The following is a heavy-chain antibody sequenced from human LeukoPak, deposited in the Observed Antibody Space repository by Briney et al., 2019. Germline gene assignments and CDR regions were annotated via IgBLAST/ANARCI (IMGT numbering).Heavy chain of an antibody. Sequence: GSLRLSCAASGFIFSDSTMHWVRQAPGKGLEWVAAASFHGGNTYYADSMKGRFTISRDNSKNTVYLQMNSLRTEDTAVYYCARERSWNGPLDYWGQGTLVTVSS. V-gene: IGHV3-30*04. J-gene: IGHJ4*02. CDR1: GFIFSDST. D-gene: IGHD1-1*01. CDR3: ARERSWNGPLDY. CDR2: ASFHGGNT.